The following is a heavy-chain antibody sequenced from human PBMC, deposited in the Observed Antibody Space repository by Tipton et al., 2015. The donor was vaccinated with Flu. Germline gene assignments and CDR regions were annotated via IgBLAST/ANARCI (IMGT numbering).Heavy chain of an antibody. D-gene: IGHD4-11*01. J-gene: IGHJ5*02. CDR2: VHRTGSP. CDR1: GFTFSSHTM. Sequence: LRLSCAASGFTFSSHTMNWVRQAPGKGLEWIGNVHRTGSPYYNPSLRSRVTIAVDGPKNQFSLRLTSVTAADTAVYFCARRDYSNYVSEPKNWFDPWGQGTLVTVSS. V-gene: IGHV4-38-2*01. CDR3: ARRDYSNYVSEPKNWFDP.